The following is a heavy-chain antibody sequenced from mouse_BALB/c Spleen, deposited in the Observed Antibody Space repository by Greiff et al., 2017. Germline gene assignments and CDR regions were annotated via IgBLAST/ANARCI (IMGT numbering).Heavy chain of an antibody. Sequence: VQLQQSGAELVKPGALVKLSCTASGFNIKDTYMHWVKQRPEQGLEWIGRIDPANGNTKYDPKFQGKATITADTSSNTAYLQLSSLTSEDTAVYYCALYDAMDYWGQGTSVTVSS. J-gene: IGHJ4*01. D-gene: IGHD2-14*01. CDR1: GFNIKDTY. CDR3: ALYDAMDY. CDR2: IDPANGNT. V-gene: IGHV14-3*02.